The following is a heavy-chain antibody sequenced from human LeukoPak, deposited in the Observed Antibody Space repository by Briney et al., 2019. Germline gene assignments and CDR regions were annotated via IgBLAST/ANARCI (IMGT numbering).Heavy chain of an antibody. CDR2: ISSSSSYI. D-gene: IGHD3-10*02. CDR3: AELGITMIGGV. Sequence: GGSLRLSCAASGFTFSSYSMHWVRQAPGKGLEWVSSISSSSSYISYADSVKGRFTISRDNAKNSLYLQMNSLRAEDTAVYYCAELGITMIGGVWGKGTTVTISS. CDR1: GFTFSSYS. V-gene: IGHV3-21*01. J-gene: IGHJ6*04.